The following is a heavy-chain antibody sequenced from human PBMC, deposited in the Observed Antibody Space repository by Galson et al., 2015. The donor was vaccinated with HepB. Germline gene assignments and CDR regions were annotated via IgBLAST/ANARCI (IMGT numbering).Heavy chain of an antibody. J-gene: IGHJ3*02. CDR1: GGSISSGGYY. D-gene: IGHD5-18*01. V-gene: IGHV4-31*03. CDR2: IYYSGST. CDR3: ARDTYFPGYSYGNDAFDI. Sequence: TLSLTCTVSGGSISSGGYYWSWIRQHPGKGLEWIGYIYYSGSTYYNPSLKSRVTISVDTSKNQFSLKLSSVTAADTAVYYCARDTYFPGYSYGNDAFDIWGQGTMVTVSS.